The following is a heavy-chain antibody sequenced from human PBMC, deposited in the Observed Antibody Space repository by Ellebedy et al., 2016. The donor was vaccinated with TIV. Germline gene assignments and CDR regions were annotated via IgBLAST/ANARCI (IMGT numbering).Heavy chain of an antibody. CDR3: AKGGTVTNHWLDP. J-gene: IGHJ5*02. CDR2: ISGSGGST. V-gene: IGHV3-23*01. CDR1: GFTFSSYA. D-gene: IGHD4-17*01. Sequence: GESLKISXAASGFTFSSYAMSWVRQAPGKGLEWVSAISGSGGSTYYADSVKGRFTISRDNSKNTLYLQMNSLRAEDTAVYYCAKGGTVTNHWLDPWGQGTLVTVSS.